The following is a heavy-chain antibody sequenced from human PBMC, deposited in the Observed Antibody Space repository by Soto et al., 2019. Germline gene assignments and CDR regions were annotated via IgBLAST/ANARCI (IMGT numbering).Heavy chain of an antibody. CDR1: GFIFSDSY. CDR3: GRNAGVPEY. J-gene: IGHJ4*02. Sequence: QVQLVESGGGLVKPGASLRLSCAASGFIFSDSYMNWIRQAPGKGLEYISYISGSSTDTNYADSVKCRFTISRDNAKNSLYLQMNRLRAEDTDIYYCGRNAGVPEYRGKGTLVTVSS. CDR2: ISGSSTDT. D-gene: IGHD7-27*01. V-gene: IGHV3-11*05.